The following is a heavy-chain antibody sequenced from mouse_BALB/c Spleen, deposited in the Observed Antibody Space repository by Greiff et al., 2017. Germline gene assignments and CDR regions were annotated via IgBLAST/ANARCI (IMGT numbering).Heavy chain of an antibody. Sequence: QVQLQQSGPALVKPGASVKISCKASGYTFTDYYINWVKKKPGQGLEWIGWIYPGSGKTKYNEKFKGKATLTVDTSASTAYMQLSSLTSEDTAVYFCARSANFYWYFDVWGAGTTVTVSS. CDR1: GYTFTDYY. J-gene: IGHJ1*01. CDR3: ARSANFYWYFDV. D-gene: IGHD4-1*01. V-gene: IGHV1-84*02. CDR2: IYPGSGKT.